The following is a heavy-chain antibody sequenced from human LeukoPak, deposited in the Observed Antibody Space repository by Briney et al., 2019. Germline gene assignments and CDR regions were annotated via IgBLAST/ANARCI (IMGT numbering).Heavy chain of an antibody. J-gene: IGHJ4*02. CDR1: GGSISSSSYY. Sequence: TSETLSLTCTVSGGSISSSSYYWGWIRQPPGKGLEWIGSIYYSGSTYYNPSLRSRVTISVDTSKNQFSLKLSSVTAADTAVYYCARLLLAVAGSFDYWGQGTLVTVSS. V-gene: IGHV4-39*01. CDR3: ARLLLAVAGSFDY. CDR2: IYYSGST. D-gene: IGHD6-19*01.